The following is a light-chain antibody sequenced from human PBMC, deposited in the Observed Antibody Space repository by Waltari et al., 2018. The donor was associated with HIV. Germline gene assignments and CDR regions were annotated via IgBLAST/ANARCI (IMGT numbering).Light chain of an antibody. CDR3: SSFTTSITVV. CDR2: DVS. Sequence: QSALTQPPSVSGSLAQSVTISCTGTTSDVVTYNDVSWYHQSPGTAPKLMIYDVSNRPSGVPDRFSGSKSGNTASLTISGLQAEDEADYYCSSFTTSITVVFGGGTKLTVL. V-gene: IGLV2-18*02. CDR1: TSDVVTYND. J-gene: IGLJ2*01.